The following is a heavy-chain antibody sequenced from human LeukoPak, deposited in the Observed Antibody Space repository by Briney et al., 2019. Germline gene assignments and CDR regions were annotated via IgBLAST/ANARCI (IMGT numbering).Heavy chain of an antibody. CDR1: GGSISSYY. V-gene: IGHV4-59*01. J-gene: IGHJ3*02. Sequence: SERLSLTCTVSGGSISSYYWSWIRQPPGKGLEWIGYIYYSGSTNYNPSLKSRVTISVDTSKNQFSLKLSSVTAADTAVYYCARIGPAADAFDIWGQGTMATVSS. CDR3: ARIGPAADAFDI. D-gene: IGHD2-2*01. CDR2: IYYSGST.